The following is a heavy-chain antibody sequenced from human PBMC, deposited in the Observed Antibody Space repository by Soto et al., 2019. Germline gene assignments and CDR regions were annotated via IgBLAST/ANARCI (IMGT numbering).Heavy chain of an antibody. Sequence: GPTLVNPTQTLTLTCSLSGISLSTSGVGLGWIRQTPGKALEWLALIYWNDDKHYSPSLKSRLTITKDTSKNQAVLTMTNMDPVDTATYYCARGLATLPVFAFDVWGQGTVVTVSS. D-gene: IGHD6-6*01. J-gene: IGHJ3*01. CDR1: GISLSTSGVG. CDR2: IYWNDDK. V-gene: IGHV2-5*01. CDR3: ARGLATLPVFAFDV.